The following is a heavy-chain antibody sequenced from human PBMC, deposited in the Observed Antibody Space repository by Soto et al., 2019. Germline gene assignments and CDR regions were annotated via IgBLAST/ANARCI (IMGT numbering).Heavy chain of an antibody. D-gene: IGHD6-25*01. CDR1: GFRFTTFW. CDR3: ARLAAADATGWAWD. J-gene: IGHJ4*02. Sequence: EVQLVQSGAEVKKPGESLRISCKGSGFRFTTFWISWVRQKPGKGLEWMGRIDPSDSNTDYSPSFRGHVTLSADKSITTAYLQWSSLKASDTAIYFCARLAAADATGWAWDWGQGTPVTVSS. V-gene: IGHV5-10-1*03. CDR2: IDPSDSNT.